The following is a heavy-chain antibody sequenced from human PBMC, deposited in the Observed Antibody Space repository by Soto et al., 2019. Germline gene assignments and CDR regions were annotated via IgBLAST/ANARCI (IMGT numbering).Heavy chain of an antibody. J-gene: IGHJ4*02. CDR1: GGTFSSYT. D-gene: IGHD3-22*01. CDR2: IIPILGIA. Sequence: QVQLVQSGAEVKKPGSSVKVSCKASGGTFSSYTISWVRQAPGQGLEWMGRIIPILGIANYEQKFQGRVTITADKSTSTAYMELSSLRSEDTAMYYCASRYDSRDYWGQGTLVTVSS. CDR3: ASRYDSRDY. V-gene: IGHV1-69*02.